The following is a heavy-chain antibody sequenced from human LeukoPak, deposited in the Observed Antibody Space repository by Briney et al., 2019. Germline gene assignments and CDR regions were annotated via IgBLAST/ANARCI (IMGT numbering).Heavy chain of an antibody. CDR2: ISHDGSNE. J-gene: IGHJ6*03. CDR3: AKVAHAYYYYYDYMDV. CDR1: GFTFSSSA. Sequence: PGGSLRLSCAASGFTFSSSAMHWVRQAPGKGLEWVAFISHDGSNEYYADSVKGRCTISRDNSKNTLYLQMNSLRAEDTAVYYCAKVAHAYYYYYDYMDVWGKGTTATISS. V-gene: IGHV3-30*04.